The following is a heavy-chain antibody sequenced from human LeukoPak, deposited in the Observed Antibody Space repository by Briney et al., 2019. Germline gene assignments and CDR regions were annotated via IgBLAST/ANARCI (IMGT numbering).Heavy chain of an antibody. CDR1: GGSISSGGYY. V-gene: IGHV4-30-2*01. Sequence: SQTLSLTCTVSGGSISSGGYYWSWIRQPPGKGREWIGYIYHSGSTYYNPSLKSRVTISVDRSKNQFSLKLSSVTAADTAVYYCARVQGNWNYVGAFDIWGQGTMVTVSS. CDR2: IYHSGST. J-gene: IGHJ3*02. CDR3: ARVQGNWNYVGAFDI. D-gene: IGHD1-7*01.